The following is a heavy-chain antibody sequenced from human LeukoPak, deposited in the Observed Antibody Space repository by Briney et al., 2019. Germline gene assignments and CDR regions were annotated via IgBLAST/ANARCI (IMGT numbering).Heavy chain of an antibody. CDR3: ARQSHVDTSMVF. V-gene: IGHV4-34*01. CDR2: INHSGST. J-gene: IGHJ4*02. Sequence: SETLSLTCAVYGGSFSGYYWSWIRQPPGKGLEWIGEINHSGSTNYNPSLKSRVTISVDTSRNQFSLNLSSVTAADTAVYYCARQSHVDTSMVFWGQGTLVTASS. D-gene: IGHD5-18*01. CDR1: GGSFSGYY.